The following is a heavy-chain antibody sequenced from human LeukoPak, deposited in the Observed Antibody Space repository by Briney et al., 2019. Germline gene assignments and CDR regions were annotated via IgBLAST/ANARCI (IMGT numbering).Heavy chain of an antibody. J-gene: IGHJ4*02. CDR1: GFTFSSYA. V-gene: IGHV3-30-3*01. Sequence: GGSLRLSCAASGFTFSSYAMHWVRQAPGKGLEWVAVISYGGSNKYYADSVKGRFTISRDNSKNTLYLQMNSLRAEDTAVYYCARDRTRDGYNQGRVFDYWGQGTLVTVSS. CDR3: ARDRTRDGYNQGRVFDY. D-gene: IGHD5-24*01. CDR2: ISYGGSNK.